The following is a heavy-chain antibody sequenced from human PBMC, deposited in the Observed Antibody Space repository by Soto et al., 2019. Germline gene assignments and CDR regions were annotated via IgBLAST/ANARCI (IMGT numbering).Heavy chain of an antibody. D-gene: IGHD2-21*02. J-gene: IGHJ4*02. CDR3: AYCLPGTANFFAY. Sequence: QITLKESGPTLVKPTQTLTLTCTFSGFSLITSGVGVGWIRQPPGKALEWLALIYWDDDKRYSPSPKSRLTIPQDSSNNQVVLTMTNMDTVDTAADFCAYCLPGTANFFAYSGQGTLVTVSS. CDR2: IYWDDDK. CDR1: GFSLITSGVG. V-gene: IGHV2-5*02.